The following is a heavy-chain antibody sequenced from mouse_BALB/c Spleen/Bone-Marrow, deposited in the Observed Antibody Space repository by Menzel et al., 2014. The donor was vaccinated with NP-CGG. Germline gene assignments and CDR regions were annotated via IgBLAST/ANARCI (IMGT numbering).Heavy chain of an antibody. CDR2: IDPSTGYT. Sequence: VQLVESGAELAKPRASVKMSCKASGYTFXNYWMHWVKQRPGQGLEWIGYIDPSTGYTEYNQKFKDKATLTADKSSSTAYMQLSSLTSEDSAVYYCARGGIYDGYSYWGQGTLVTVSA. J-gene: IGHJ3*01. CDR3: ARGGIYDGYSY. CDR1: GYTFXNYW. V-gene: IGHV1-7*01. D-gene: IGHD2-3*01.